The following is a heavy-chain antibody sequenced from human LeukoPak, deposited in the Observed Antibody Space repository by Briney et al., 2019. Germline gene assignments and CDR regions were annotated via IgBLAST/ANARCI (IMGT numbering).Heavy chain of an antibody. D-gene: IGHD1-26*01. CDR3: ARDRSGSA. CDR1: GFIFSNYW. CDR2: IKQDGSEK. Sequence: GGSLRLSCEASGFIFSNYWMAWVRQAPGKGLEWVVNIKQDGSEKNYGDSVEGRFTISRDNAKNSLYLQMNSLRAEDTGVYYCARDRSGSAWGQGTLVTVSS. J-gene: IGHJ3*01. V-gene: IGHV3-7*01.